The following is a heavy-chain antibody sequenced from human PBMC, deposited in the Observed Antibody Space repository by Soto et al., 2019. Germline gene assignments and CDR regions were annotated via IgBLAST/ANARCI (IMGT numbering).Heavy chain of an antibody. CDR3: ARETYCSGGSCYSPGFDY. CDR1: GGSISSYY. Sequence: PSETLSLTCTVSGGSISSYYWSWIRQPPGKGLEWIGYIYYSGSTNYNPSLKSRVTISVDTSKNQFSLKLSSVTAADTAVYYCARETYCSGGSCYSPGFDYWGQGTLVTVSS. V-gene: IGHV4-59*01. J-gene: IGHJ4*02. D-gene: IGHD2-15*01. CDR2: IYYSGST.